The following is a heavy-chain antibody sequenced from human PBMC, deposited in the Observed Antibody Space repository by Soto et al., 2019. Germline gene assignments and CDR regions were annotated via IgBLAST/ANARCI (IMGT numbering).Heavy chain of an antibody. CDR1: GFTFSSCA. V-gene: IGHV3-23*01. D-gene: IGHD3-3*01. CDR3: AKGPWEGYYTSPRTLQFDY. J-gene: IGHJ4*02. CDR2: INISGGGT. Sequence: PGGSLRLSCAASGFTFSSCAMSWVRKTPEKGLEWVSGINISGGGTYYADSVKGRFTISRDNSKNTLYLQMNSLRADDSAIYYCAKGPWEGYYTSPRTLQFDYWGQGTPVTVSS.